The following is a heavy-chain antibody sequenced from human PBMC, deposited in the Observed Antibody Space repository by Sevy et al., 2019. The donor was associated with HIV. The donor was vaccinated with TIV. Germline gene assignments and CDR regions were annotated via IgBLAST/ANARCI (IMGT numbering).Heavy chain of an antibody. V-gene: IGHV3-23*01. CDR2: ITGGGGTT. Sequence: GGSLRLSCAASGFTFSSYDMSWVRQAPGKGLEWVSAITGGGGTTHYGDSVKGRFTISKDNSKSTPYLQMSSLRAEDTAVYYCAKDRYTGSLGLFDSWGQGTLVTVSS. J-gene: IGHJ4*02. D-gene: IGHD6-13*01. CDR1: GFTFSSYD. CDR3: AKDRYTGSLGLFDS.